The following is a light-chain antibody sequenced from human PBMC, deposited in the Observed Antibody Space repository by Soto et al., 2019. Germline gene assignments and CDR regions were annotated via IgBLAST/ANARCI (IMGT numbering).Light chain of an antibody. J-gene: IGKJ4*01. CDR1: QSVSSY. CDR3: QQRSNWRVT. Sequence: DIVLTQSPATLSLSPGERATLSCRASQSVSSYLAWYQQKPGQAPRLLIYSASNRATGIPARFSGSGSGTDFTLTISSLEPEDFAVYYCQQRSNWRVTFGGGTKVEIK. CDR2: SAS. V-gene: IGKV3-11*01.